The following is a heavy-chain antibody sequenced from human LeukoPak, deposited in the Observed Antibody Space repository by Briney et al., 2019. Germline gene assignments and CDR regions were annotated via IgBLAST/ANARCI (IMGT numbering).Heavy chain of an antibody. CDR3: ARLRPALSRGPITGYYFDY. CDR2: IYYSGST. D-gene: IGHD3-10*01. CDR1: GGSISSYY. Sequence: PSETLSLTCTVSGGSISSYYWSWIRQPPGKGLEWVGYIYYSGSTNYNPSLKSRVTISVDTSKNQFSLKLSSVTAADTAVYYCARLRPALSRGPITGYYFDYWGQGTLVTVSS. V-gene: IGHV4-59*08. J-gene: IGHJ4*02.